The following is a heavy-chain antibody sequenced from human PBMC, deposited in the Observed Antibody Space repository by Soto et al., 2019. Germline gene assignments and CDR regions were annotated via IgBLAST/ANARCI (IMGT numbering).Heavy chain of an antibody. V-gene: IGHV1-69*06. CDR2: IIPIFGTA. D-gene: IGHD3-10*01. Sequence: ASVKVSCKASGGTFSSYAISWVRQAPGQGLEWMGGIIPIFGTANYAQKFQGRVTITADKSTSTAYMELSSLRSEDTAVYYCARAPGFGELLAYYYYGMDVWGQGTTVTVSS. CDR1: GGTFSSYA. J-gene: IGHJ6*02. CDR3: ARAPGFGELLAYYYYGMDV.